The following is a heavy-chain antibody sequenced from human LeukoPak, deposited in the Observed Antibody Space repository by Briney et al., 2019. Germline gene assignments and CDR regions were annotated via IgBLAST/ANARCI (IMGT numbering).Heavy chain of an antibody. CDR3: ARNPPYCSSPGCYIGWFDP. CDR1: GGSISGYY. CDR2: IYYSGST. Sequence: SETLSLTCTVSGGSISGYYWNWTRQPPGKGLEWIGFIYYSGSTNYNPSLKSRVTISVDTSKNQFSLKLSSVTAADTAVYYCARNPPYCSSPGCYIGWFDPWGQGTLVTVSS. D-gene: IGHD2-2*02. V-gene: IGHV4-59*01. J-gene: IGHJ5*02.